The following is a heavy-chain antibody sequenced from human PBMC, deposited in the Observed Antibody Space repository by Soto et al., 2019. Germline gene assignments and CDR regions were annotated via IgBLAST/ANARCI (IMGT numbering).Heavy chain of an antibody. CDR1: GFTFSSCA. V-gene: IGHV3-23*01. CDR2: ISSSGGGT. D-gene: IGHD6-13*01. Sequence: GESLKISCAPSGFTFSSCAMSWVRQAPGKGLEWVASISSSGGGTYHADSVKGRFTISRDNSKNTLYLQMNSLRAEDTAVYYCAKIVEAGGLGSWGQGTLVTVSS. J-gene: IGHJ5*02. CDR3: AKIVEAGGLGS.